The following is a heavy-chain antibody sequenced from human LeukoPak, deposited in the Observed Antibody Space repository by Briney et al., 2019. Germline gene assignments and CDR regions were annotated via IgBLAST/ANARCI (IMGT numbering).Heavy chain of an antibody. V-gene: IGHV1-2*02. J-gene: IGHJ5*02. D-gene: IGHD2-21*01. Sequence: GASVKVSCKTSGYSFTDYYMHWVRQAPGQGLEWMGWINPNSGGTSSARKFQGRVTITRDTSISTVYMEVSWLTSDDTAIYYCARADRLHGGPYLIGPWGQGTLVTVSS. CDR1: GYSFTDYY. CDR3: ARADRLHGGPYLIGP. CDR2: INPNSGGT.